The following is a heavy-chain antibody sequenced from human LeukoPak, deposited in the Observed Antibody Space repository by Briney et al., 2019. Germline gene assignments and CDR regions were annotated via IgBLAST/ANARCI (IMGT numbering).Heavy chain of an antibody. D-gene: IGHD2-21*02. Sequence: GGSLRLSCAASGFTFSSYAMSWVRQAPGKGLEWVSAIGGSGGSTYYADSVKGRFTISRDNSKNTLYLQMNSLRAEDTAVYYCAKDGDCGGDCYRYFDYWGQGTLVTVSS. CDR2: IGGSGGST. CDR1: GFTFSSYA. CDR3: AKDGDCGGDCYRYFDY. V-gene: IGHV3-23*01. J-gene: IGHJ4*02.